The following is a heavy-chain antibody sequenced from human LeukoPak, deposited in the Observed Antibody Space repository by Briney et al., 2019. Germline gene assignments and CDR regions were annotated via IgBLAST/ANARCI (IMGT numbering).Heavy chain of an antibody. CDR1: GFTFSNAW. J-gene: IGHJ3*02. Sequence: GGSLRLSCAASGFTFSNAWMSWVRQAPGKGLEWVGRIKSKTDGGTTDYAAPVKGRFTISRDDSKNTLYLQMNSLKTEDTAVYYCTTPLLRFLEWLLYDDAFDIWGQGTMVTVSS. V-gene: IGHV3-15*01. D-gene: IGHD3-3*01. CDR3: TTPLLRFLEWLLYDDAFDI. CDR2: IKSKTDGGTT.